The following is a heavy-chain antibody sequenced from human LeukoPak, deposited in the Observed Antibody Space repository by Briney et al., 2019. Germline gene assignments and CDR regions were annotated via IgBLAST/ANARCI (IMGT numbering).Heavy chain of an antibody. CDR2: IYYSGST. V-gene: IGHV4-59*08. Sequence: SETLSLTCTVSGGSISSYYWSWIRQPPGRGLEWIGYIYYSGSTNYNPSLKSRVTISVDTSKNQFSLKLSSVTAADTAVYYCARVNDFWSGYWDYYYMDVWGKGTTVTVSS. D-gene: IGHD3-3*01. CDR1: GGSISSYY. J-gene: IGHJ6*03. CDR3: ARVNDFWSGYWDYYYMDV.